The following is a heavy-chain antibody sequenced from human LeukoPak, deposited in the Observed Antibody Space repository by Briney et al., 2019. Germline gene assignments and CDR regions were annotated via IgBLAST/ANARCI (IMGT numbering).Heavy chain of an antibody. CDR3: ASEYYYYMDV. CDR1: GFTFSSYS. Sequence: GGSLRLSCAASGFTFSSYSMNWVRQAPGKGLEWVSYISSSSSTIYYADSVKGRFTISRDNAKNSPYLQMNSLRAEDTAVYYCASEYYYYMDVWGKGTTVTVSS. CDR2: ISSSSSTI. V-gene: IGHV3-48*04. J-gene: IGHJ6*03.